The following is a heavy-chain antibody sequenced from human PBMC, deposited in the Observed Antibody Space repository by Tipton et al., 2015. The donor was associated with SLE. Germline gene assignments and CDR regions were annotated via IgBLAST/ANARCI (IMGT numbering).Heavy chain of an antibody. V-gene: IGHV4-38-2*01. CDR1: GYSISSGYY. D-gene: IGHD1-26*01. CDR2: IYHSGST. J-gene: IGHJ6*03. Sequence: LSLTCAVSGYSISSGYYWGWIRQPPGKGLEWIGSIYHSGSTYYNPSLKSRVTISVDTSKNQFSLKLSSVTAADTAVYYCARLPREWEVNALYYYFYYVDVWGKGTPVTVSS. CDR3: ARLPREWEVNALYYYFYYVDV.